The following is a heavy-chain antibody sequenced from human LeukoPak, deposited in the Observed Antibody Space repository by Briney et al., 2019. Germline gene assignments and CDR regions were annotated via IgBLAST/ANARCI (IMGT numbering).Heavy chain of an antibody. Sequence: PGGSLRLSCAASGFTFRSYAMSWVRQAPGKGLEWVSVISGSGGSTYYADSVKGRFTISRDNSKNTPYLQMNSLRAEDTAVYYCANRPGNHDILTQYYFDYWGQGALVTVSS. CDR3: ANRPGNHDILTQYYFDY. J-gene: IGHJ4*02. CDR1: GFTFRSYA. CDR2: ISGSGGST. D-gene: IGHD3-9*01. V-gene: IGHV3-23*01.